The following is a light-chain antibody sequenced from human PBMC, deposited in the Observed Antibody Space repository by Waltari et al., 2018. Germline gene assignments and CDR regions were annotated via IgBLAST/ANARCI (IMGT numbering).Light chain of an antibody. CDR2: KAS. CDR3: QQYNDYPWT. Sequence: DIQMTHSPSTLSASVGHRVPITCRASQSIGSWLAWYQQKPGKAPKLLIYKASSLESGVPSRFSGSGSGTEFTLTISSLQPDDFATYYCQQYNDYPWTFGQGTKVEIK. J-gene: IGKJ1*01. CDR1: QSIGSW. V-gene: IGKV1-5*03.